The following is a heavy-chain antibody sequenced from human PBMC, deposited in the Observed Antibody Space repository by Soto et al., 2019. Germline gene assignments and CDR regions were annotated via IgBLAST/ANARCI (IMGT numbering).Heavy chain of an antibody. V-gene: IGHV3-11*06. CDR3: VKGVRQPDF. J-gene: IGHJ4*02. D-gene: IGHD1-1*01. Sequence: PGGSLRLSCAASGFTFTDYYMSWIRQVPGRGPEWLSYISSSSGDTNYADSVKGRFTISRDNAKNSLYLQMNGLRAEDTAVYYCVKGVRQPDFWGRGTLVTVS. CDR2: ISSSSGDT. CDR1: GFTFTDYY.